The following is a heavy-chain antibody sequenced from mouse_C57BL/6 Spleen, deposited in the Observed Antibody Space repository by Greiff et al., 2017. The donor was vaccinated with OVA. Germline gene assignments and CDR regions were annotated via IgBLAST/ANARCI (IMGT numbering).Heavy chain of an antibody. V-gene: IGHV1-26*01. CDR3: ARLGTLY. Sequence: VQLQQSGPELVKPGASVKISCKASGYTFTDYYMNWVKQSHGKSLEWIGDINPNNGGTSYNQKFKGKATLTVDKSSSTAYMELRSLTSEDSAVYYCARLGTLYWGQGTTLTVSS. CDR2: INPNNGGT. CDR1: GYTFTDYY. D-gene: IGHD4-1*01. J-gene: IGHJ2*01.